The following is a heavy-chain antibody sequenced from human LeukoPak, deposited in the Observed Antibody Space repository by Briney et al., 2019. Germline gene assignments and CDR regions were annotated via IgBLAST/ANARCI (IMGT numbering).Heavy chain of an antibody. CDR3: VRSKSGAYGWFDP. CDR2: IYYTGNT. V-gene: IGHV4-59*01. D-gene: IGHD2-15*01. CDR1: GGSISGYF. J-gene: IGHJ5*02. Sequence: SETLSLTCTVPGGSISGYFWTWIRQPPGKGLEWMGYIYYTGNTNYNPSLKSRVTISIDTSKNHFSLNVNSVTAADAAVYYCVRSKSGAYGWFDPWGPGTLVTVSS.